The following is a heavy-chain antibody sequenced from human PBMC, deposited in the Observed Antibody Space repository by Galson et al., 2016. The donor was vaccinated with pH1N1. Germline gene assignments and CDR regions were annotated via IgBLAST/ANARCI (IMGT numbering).Heavy chain of an antibody. J-gene: IGHJ1*01. D-gene: IGHD3-16*01. CDR1: GYSVTGYY. CDR3: ARRYFLYY. CDR2: IDPSDGTT. V-gene: IGHV1-46*01. Sequence: SVKVSCKAAGYSVTGYYMHWVRQAPGQGLEWMGIIDPSDGTTNYSEKFQGRISLTRDTSTNSVYMELKTLRPDDSATYFCARRYFLYYWGQGTLVTVSS.